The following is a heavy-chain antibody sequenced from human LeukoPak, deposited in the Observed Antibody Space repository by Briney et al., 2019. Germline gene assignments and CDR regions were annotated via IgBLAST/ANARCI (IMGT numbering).Heavy chain of an antibody. CDR3: AKRGGRDYDILTASY. J-gene: IGHJ4*02. CDR1: GFTFSRYW. D-gene: IGHD3-9*01. V-gene: IGHV3-23*01. Sequence: GGSLRLSCVASGFTFSRYWMSWVRQAPGKGLEWVSAISGSGGSTYYADSVKGRFTISRDNSKNTLYLQMNSLRAEDTAVYYCAKRGGRDYDILTASYWGQGTLVTVSS. CDR2: ISGSGGST.